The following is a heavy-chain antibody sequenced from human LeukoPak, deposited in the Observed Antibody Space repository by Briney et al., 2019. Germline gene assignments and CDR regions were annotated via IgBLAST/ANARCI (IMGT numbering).Heavy chain of an antibody. CDR3: ASPPADYYDSRDYFDY. Sequence: SVNVTCKASGGTFSSYVISWVRQAPGQGLEWMGRIIPILGIANYAQKFQGRVTITADKSTSTAYMELSSLRSEDTAVYYCASPPADYYDSRDYFDYWGQGTLVTVSS. CDR1: GGTFSSYV. V-gene: IGHV1-69*04. CDR2: IIPILGIA. J-gene: IGHJ4*02. D-gene: IGHD3-22*01.